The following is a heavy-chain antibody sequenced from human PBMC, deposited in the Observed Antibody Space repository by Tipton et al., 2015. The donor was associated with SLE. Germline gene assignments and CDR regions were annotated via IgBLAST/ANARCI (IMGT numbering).Heavy chain of an antibody. Sequence: GLVKPSQTLSLTCAVHGGSFSGYYWTWIRQSPSGLEWIGEINHGGNSNSNPSLKSRVTISVDTSNNQFSLKLTSVTAADTAVYYCARRYGTSFDCWDQRTLVTVSS. CDR2: INHGGNS. V-gene: IGHV4-34*01. D-gene: IGHD2-8*01. J-gene: IGHJ4*02. CDR1: GGSFSGYY. CDR3: ARRYGTSFDC.